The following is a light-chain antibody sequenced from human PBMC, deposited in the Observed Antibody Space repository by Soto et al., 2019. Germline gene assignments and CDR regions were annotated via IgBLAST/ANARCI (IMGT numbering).Light chain of an antibody. V-gene: IGKV3-15*01. CDR1: QSVSSN. CDR2: SAS. J-gene: IGKJ1*01. Sequence: EIGLTQSPATLSVSPGERATLSCRASQSVSSNIAWYRQKPGQAPSLLIHSASTRAIGVAARFSGSGSGTEFTLTISSLQSEDFAVYYCQQYNNWPQTFGQGTKVEIK. CDR3: QQYNNWPQT.